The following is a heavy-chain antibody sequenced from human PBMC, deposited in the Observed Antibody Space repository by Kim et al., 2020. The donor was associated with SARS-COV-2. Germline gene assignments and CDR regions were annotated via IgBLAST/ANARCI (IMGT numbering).Heavy chain of an antibody. Sequence: YADSVKGRFTISRHNSKNTLYLQMTGLRVEDTAVYYCARASGSAGGWFDPWGQGTLVTVSS. V-gene: IGHV3-53*04. D-gene: IGHD6-13*01. J-gene: IGHJ5*02. CDR3: ARASGSAGGWFDP.